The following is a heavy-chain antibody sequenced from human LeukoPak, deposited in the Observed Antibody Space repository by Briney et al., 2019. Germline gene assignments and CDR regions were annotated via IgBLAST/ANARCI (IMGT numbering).Heavy chain of an antibody. CDR2: ISSSGSTI. J-gene: IGHJ4*02. CDR1: GFTFSSYE. Sequence: GGSLRLSCAASGFTFSSYEMNWVRQAPGKGLEWVSYISSSGSTIYYADSVKGRFTISRDNSKNTLYLQLNSLRVEDTAVYYCAREHGRSGYFDYWGQGTLVSVSS. CDR3: AREHGRSGYFDY. D-gene: IGHD3-22*01. V-gene: IGHV3-48*03.